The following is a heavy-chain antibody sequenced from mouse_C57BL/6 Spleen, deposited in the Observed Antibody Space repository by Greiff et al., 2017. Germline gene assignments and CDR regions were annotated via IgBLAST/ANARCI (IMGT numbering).Heavy chain of an antibody. Sequence: EVQRVESGGGLVKPGGSLELSCAASGFTFSDYGMHWVRQAPEKGLEWVAYISSGSSTIYYADTVKGRFPISRDNAKNTLFLQVTSLRSEDTAMYYCARHVITSYFDYWGQGTTLTVSS. CDR3: ARHVITSYFDY. J-gene: IGHJ2*01. D-gene: IGHD1-1*01. V-gene: IGHV5-17*01. CDR1: GFTFSDYG. CDR2: ISSGSSTI.